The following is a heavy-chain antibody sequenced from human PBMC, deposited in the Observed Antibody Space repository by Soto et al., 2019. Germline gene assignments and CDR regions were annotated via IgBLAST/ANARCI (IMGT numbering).Heavy chain of an antibody. V-gene: IGHV4-39*01. CDR1: GRSICSSCYY. Sequence: SETLSLTCTLIGRSICSSCYYWGCIRHPPGKGLEWIGSIYYSGSTYYNPSLKSRVTISVDTSKNQFSLKLSSVTAADTAVYYCARHTPAISISDHWGQGTLVTVS. CDR3: ARHTPAISISDH. J-gene: IGHJ4*02. CDR2: IYYSGST. D-gene: IGHD2-15*01.